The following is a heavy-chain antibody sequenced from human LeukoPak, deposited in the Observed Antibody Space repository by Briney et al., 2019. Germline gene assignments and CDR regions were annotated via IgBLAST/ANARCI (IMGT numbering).Heavy chain of an antibody. D-gene: IGHD7-27*01. Sequence: PNGGGTNYAQKFQGRVTMTRDTSISTAYMELSRLRSDDTAVYYCARIETSQSGDRVYYFDYWGQGTLVTVSS. V-gene: IGHV1-2*02. CDR3: ARIETSQSGDRVYYFDY. J-gene: IGHJ4*02. CDR2: PNGGGT.